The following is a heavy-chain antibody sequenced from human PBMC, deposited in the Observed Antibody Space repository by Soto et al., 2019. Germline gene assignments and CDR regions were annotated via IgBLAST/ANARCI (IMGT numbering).Heavy chain of an antibody. J-gene: IGHJ6*02. CDR2: INHSGTT. D-gene: IGHD2-21*02. CDR1: GGSFSGYS. Sequence: PSETLSLTCAVYGGSFSGYSWTWIRQPPGKGLEWIGEINHSGTTNFNPSLKSRLTISLDTSKKHFSLKLSSVTDADTAAYYCARADRTLVTSYSLDVWGQGTTVTVSS. V-gene: IGHV4-34*01. CDR3: ARADRTLVTSYSLDV.